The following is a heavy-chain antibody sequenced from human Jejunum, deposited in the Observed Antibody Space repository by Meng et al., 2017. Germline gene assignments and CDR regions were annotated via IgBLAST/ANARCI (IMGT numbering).Heavy chain of an antibody. CDR3: TRGTDRAKSGDY. Sequence: PLPQWGAGLLKPSATLSLTCAFYGGSSRGFYLSWIRKPPGKGLEWIGEIHPSGSTDYNPSLKSRLTISLDTSKNQFSLSLNSATAADTGIYYCTRGTDRAKSGDYWGQGTLVTVSS. CDR1: GGSSRGFY. D-gene: IGHD1-14*01. CDR2: IHPSGST. V-gene: IGHV4-34*01. J-gene: IGHJ4*02.